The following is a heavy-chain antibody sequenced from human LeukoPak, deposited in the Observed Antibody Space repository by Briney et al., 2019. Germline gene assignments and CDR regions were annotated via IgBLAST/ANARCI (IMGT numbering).Heavy chain of an antibody. CDR1: GGTFSSYA. Sequence: SVKVSCKASGGTFSSYAISWVRQAPGQGLEWMGGIIPIFGTANYAQKFQGRVTITADESTSTAYMELSSLRSEDTAVYYCARDSAVRYYYGSGSSIYYYYMDVWGKGTTVTVSS. CDR3: ARDSAVRYYYGSGSSIYYYYMDV. J-gene: IGHJ6*03. D-gene: IGHD3-10*01. V-gene: IGHV1-69*13. CDR2: IIPIFGTA.